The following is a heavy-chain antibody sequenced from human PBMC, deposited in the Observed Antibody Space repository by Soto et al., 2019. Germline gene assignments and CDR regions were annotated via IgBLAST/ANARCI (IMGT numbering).Heavy chain of an antibody. CDR2: VSGHNGNT. J-gene: IGHJ6*03. Sequence: ASVKVSCKASGYPFVSYGISWVRQAAGQGPEWMAWVSGHNGNTYYAQKFQGRVTVTTDRSTNTVYMELWSLRSDDTAVYYCARGTIVERPYFYMDVWGKGTTVTVSS. CDR1: GYPFVSYG. CDR3: ARGTIVERPYFYMDV. D-gene: IGHD2-15*01. V-gene: IGHV1-18*01.